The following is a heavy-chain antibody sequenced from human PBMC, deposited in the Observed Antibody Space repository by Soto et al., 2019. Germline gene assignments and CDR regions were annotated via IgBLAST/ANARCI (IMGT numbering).Heavy chain of an antibody. Sequence: QITLKESGPTLVKPTQTLTLTCTFSGFSLSTSGVGVGWIRQPPGKALEWLALIYWDDDKRYSPSLKSRLTITNDTSKNQVVLTMTNMDPVDTATYYCAHRPGSSSRNWFDPWGQGTLVTVSS. CDR2: IYWDDDK. V-gene: IGHV2-5*02. D-gene: IGHD6-13*01. CDR1: GFSLSTSGVG. J-gene: IGHJ5*02. CDR3: AHRPGSSSRNWFDP.